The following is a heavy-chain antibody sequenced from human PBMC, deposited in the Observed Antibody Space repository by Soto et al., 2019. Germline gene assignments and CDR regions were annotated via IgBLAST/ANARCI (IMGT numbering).Heavy chain of an antibody. V-gene: IGHV3-23*01. CDR2: ISGSGGST. CDR3: AKAPDSGGLYFDY. Sequence: GGSLRLSCASSGFTFSSYAMSLVRQAPGKGLEWVSAISGSGGSTYYADSVKGRFTISRDNSKNTLYLQMNSLRAEDTAVYYCAKAPDSGGLYFDYWGQGTLVTVSS. D-gene: IGHD2-21*01. CDR1: GFTFSSYA. J-gene: IGHJ4*02.